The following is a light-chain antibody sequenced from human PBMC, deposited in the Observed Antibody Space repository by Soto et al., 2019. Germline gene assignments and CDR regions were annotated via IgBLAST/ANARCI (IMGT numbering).Light chain of an antibody. CDR1: QSVDSAF. V-gene: IGKV3-20*01. J-gene: IGKJ1*01. CDR2: GAS. Sequence: EIVLTQSPGSLSLSLGERATLSCRASQSVDSAFFAWYQQKPGQPPRLLLYGASRRATGIPDRFSGSGSGTDFTLSISRLEPEDFAVYYCQQYASSLTFGQGTKVEI. CDR3: QQYASSLT.